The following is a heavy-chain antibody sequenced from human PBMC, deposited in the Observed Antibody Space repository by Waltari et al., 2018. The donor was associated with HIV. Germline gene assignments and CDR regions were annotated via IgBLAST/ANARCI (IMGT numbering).Heavy chain of an antibody. CDR1: ACTCSSYA. V-gene: IGHV3-23*01. Sequence: EVQLLESGVGLVQPGGSLRLSCAGSACTCSSYAMTWVRQAPGKGLEWVSAIFGDGGSTFYADSVKGRFTISRDNSKNTLYLQMNSLRAEDTAVYYCAKGTLNPLTTDYWGQGTLVTVSS. CDR2: IFGDGGST. J-gene: IGHJ4*02. CDR3: AKGTLNPLTTDY. D-gene: IGHD4-17*01.